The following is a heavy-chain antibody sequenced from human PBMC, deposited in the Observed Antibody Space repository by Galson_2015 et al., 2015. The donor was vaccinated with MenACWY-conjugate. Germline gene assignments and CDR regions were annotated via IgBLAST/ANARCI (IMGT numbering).Heavy chain of an antibody. CDR3: ARGPSSGPSDY. V-gene: IGHV3-11*05. D-gene: IGHD6-19*01. J-gene: IGHJ4*02. Sequence: SLRLSCVASGFTFSNYYMSWIRQAPGKGLDWVSYISSSTTDTRYADSVKGRFTISRDNAKNSLYLQMNSLRAEDTAIYYCARGPSSGPSDYWGQGTLVTVSS. CDR2: ISSSTTDT. CDR1: GFTFSNYY.